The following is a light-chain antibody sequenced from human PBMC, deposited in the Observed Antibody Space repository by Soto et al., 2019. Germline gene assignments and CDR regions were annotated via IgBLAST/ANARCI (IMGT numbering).Light chain of an antibody. CDR1: QSVSSN. CDR2: GAS. J-gene: IGKJ2*01. Sequence: EIVMTQSPATLSVSPGERATLSCRASQSVSSNLAWYQQKPGQAPRLLIYGASTRATGIPVSFSGSRSGTEFTLTISSLQSEDFAVYFCQQYNNWPPYTFGQGTKLEIK. CDR3: QQYNNWPPYT. V-gene: IGKV3-15*01.